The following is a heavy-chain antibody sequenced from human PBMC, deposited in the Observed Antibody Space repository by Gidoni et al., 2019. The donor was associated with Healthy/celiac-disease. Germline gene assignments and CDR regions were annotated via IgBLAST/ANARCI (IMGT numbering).Heavy chain of an antibody. CDR2: LSSNGGST. V-gene: IGHV3-64*01. CDR1: GFTFSSYA. CDR3: ASVAGVGYMDV. D-gene: IGHD1-26*01. J-gene: IGHJ6*03. Sequence: VQLVESGGGLVQPGGSLRLSCAASGFTFSSYAMHWVRQAPGKGLECVSALSSNGGSTYYANSVKGRFTSSRDNSKNSLYLQVGSLRAEDMAVYYCASVAGVGYMDVWGKGTTVTVSS.